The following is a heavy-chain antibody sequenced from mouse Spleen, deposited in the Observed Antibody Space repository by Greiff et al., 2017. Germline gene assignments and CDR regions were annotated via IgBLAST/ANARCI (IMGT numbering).Heavy chain of an antibody. V-gene: IGHV1-18*01. CDR1: GYTFTDYN. CDR3: ARDYGSSNFDV. Sequence: SGPELVKPGASVKLPCKASGYTFTDYNMDWVKQSHGQSLEWIGDINPNSGGTIYNQKFKGKATLTVDKSSSTAYMELRSLTSEDTAVYYCARDYGSSNFDVWGAGTTVTVSS. CDR2: INPNSGGT. J-gene: IGHJ1*01. D-gene: IGHD1-1*01.